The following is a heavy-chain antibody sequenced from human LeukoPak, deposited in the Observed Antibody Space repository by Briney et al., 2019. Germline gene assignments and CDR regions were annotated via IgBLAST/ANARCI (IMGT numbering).Heavy chain of an antibody. Sequence: GGSLRLSCAASGFTFSSYNMNWVRQAPGKGLEWVSFISSSSNYIYYTDSVKGRFTVSRDNAKNSLFLQMNSLRAEDTAVYYCARGTPTTRDFDYWGQGTLVTVSS. J-gene: IGHJ4*02. CDR3: ARGTPTTRDFDY. CDR1: GFTFSSYN. V-gene: IGHV3-21*01. CDR2: ISSSSNYI. D-gene: IGHD4-11*01.